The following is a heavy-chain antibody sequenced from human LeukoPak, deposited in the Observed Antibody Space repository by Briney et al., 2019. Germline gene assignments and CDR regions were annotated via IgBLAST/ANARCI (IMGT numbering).Heavy chain of an antibody. CDR3: ANQRGGF. Sequence: GGSLRLSCAASGFIFSSYPMSWVRQAPGKGLGWVSAISGTAENTYYADSVKGRFSISRDNSRNTVHLQMNSPRPEDTAVYYCANQRGGFWGQGTLVTVSS. J-gene: IGHJ4*02. CDR2: ISGTAENT. V-gene: IGHV3-23*01. D-gene: IGHD3-10*01. CDR1: GFIFSSYP.